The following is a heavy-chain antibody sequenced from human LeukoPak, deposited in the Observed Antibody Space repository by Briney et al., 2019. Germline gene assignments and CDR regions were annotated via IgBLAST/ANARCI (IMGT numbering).Heavy chain of an antibody. Sequence: PSETLSLTCTVSGGSISSSSYYWGWIRQPPGKGLEWIGSIYYSGSTYYNPSLKSRVTISVDTSKNQFSLKLSSVTAADTAVYYCARVFEGGYFQHWGQGTLVTVSS. CDR3: ARVFEGGYFQH. CDR2: IYYSGST. V-gene: IGHV4-39*07. D-gene: IGHD3-10*02. CDR1: GGSISSSSYY. J-gene: IGHJ1*01.